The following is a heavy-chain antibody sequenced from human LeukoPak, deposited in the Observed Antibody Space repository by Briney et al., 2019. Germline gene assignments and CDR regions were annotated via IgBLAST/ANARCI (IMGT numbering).Heavy chain of an antibody. D-gene: IGHD5-24*01. CDR3: ARDFSLQLFDY. Sequence: PGGSLRLSCAASGFTFSSYSMNWVRQAPGKGLEWVSSISSSGTYVYYADSVKGRFTISRGNAKNSLSLQMNSLRAEDTAVYYCARDFSLQLFDYWGQGTLVTVFS. V-gene: IGHV3-21*01. J-gene: IGHJ4*02. CDR1: GFTFSSYS. CDR2: ISSSGTYV.